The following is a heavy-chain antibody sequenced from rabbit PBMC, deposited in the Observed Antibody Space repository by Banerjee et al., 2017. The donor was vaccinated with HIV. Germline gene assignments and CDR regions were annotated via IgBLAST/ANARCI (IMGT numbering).Heavy chain of an antibody. V-gene: IGHV1S40*01. CDR3: AGSSSPYYADL. D-gene: IGHD1-1*01. CDR1: GFSFSSSYY. J-gene: IGHJ4*01. CDR2: IYTGSSDSI. Sequence: QSLEESGGDLVKPGASLTLTCTASGFSFSSSYYMCWVRQAPGKGLEWIACIYTGSSDSIYYASWAKGRVTISKTSSTTVTLQMTSLTAADTATYFCAGSSSPYYADLWGPGTLVTVS.